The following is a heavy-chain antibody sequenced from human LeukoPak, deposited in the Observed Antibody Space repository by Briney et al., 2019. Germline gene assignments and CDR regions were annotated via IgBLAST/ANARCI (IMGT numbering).Heavy chain of an antibody. J-gene: IGHJ1*01. D-gene: IGHD1-26*01. Sequence: SLTLSCTPSGGIIRSYAINWMRQPPGQGLESFGWIISIFDTPNYAQTFQGRVPISADKSTRTAYMELSSLRPDYTALYYCAKGSRLRDAGSHRFWGQGTLAIVSS. CDR1: GGIIRSYA. CDR2: IISIFDTP. CDR3: AKGSRLRDAGSHRF. V-gene: IGHV1-69*06.